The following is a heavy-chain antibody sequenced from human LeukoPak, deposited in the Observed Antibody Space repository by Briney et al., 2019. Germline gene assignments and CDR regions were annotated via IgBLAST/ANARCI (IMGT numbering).Heavy chain of an antibody. V-gene: IGHV3-66*01. Sequence: GGSPRLSCAASGFTVSSNYMSWVRQAPGKGLEWVSVIYSGGSTYYADSVKGRFTISRDNSKNTLLLQMNSLRAEDTAVYYCARGRAITFGGIMLGAFDIWGQGTTVTVSS. CDR1: GFTVSSNY. CDR2: IYSGGST. D-gene: IGHD3-16*01. J-gene: IGHJ3*02. CDR3: ARGRAITFGGIMLGAFDI.